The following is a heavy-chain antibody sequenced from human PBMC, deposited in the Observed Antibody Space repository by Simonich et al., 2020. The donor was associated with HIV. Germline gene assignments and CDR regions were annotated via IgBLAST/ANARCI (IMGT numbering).Heavy chain of an antibody. CDR2: INHSGST. V-gene: IGHV4-34*01. Sequence: QVQLQQWGAGLLKPSETLSLTCAVYGGSFSGYYWSSIRHPPGKGMEWIGEINHSGSTNHNPYLKRRVTISVDTSKNQFSLKLSSVTAADTAVYYCARRHPTTVTTPYFDYWGQGTLVTVSS. CDR3: ARRHPTTVTTPYFDY. D-gene: IGHD4-17*01. CDR1: GGSFSGYY. J-gene: IGHJ4*02.